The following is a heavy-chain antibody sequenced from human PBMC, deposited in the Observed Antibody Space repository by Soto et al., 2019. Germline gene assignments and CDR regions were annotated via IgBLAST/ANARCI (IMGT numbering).Heavy chain of an antibody. V-gene: IGHV3-33*01. CDR3: TRGNGYSYGGHDY. CDR1: GFTFSSFG. Sequence: QVQLVESGGGVVQPGRSLRLSCAASGFTFSSFGMHWVRQAPGKGLEWVAVIWFDGSDKYYADSVKGRFTISRDNSKNTLYLQMDSLRAEDTAVYYCTRGNGYSYGGHDYWGQGTLVTVSS. D-gene: IGHD5-18*01. CDR2: IWFDGSDK. J-gene: IGHJ4*02.